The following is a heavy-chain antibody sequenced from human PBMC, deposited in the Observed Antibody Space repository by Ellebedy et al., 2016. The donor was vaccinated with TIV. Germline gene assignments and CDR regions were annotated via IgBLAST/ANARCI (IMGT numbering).Heavy chain of an antibody. CDR1: GFSFDSYV. V-gene: IGHV3-30*04. J-gene: IGHJ4*02. D-gene: IGHD5/OR15-5a*01. CDR3: SRALNHVETVSTAPLDC. CDR2: ISYDGSNK. Sequence: GESLKISCAASGFSFDSYVMNWVRQAPGKGLEWVAVISYDGSNKYFADSVQGRFTISRDTSQNTLYLLMNSLGGDDTAIYYCSRALNHVETVSTAPLDCWGQGTLVTVSS.